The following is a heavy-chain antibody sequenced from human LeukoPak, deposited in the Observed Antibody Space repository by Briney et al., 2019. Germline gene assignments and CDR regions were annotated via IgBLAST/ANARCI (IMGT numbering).Heavy chain of an antibody. D-gene: IGHD3-22*01. CDR3: ARGSSERYYYDSSGLKLDY. Sequence: SETLSLTCAVYGGSFSGYYWSWIRQPPGKGLEWIGEINHSGSTNYNPSLKSRVTISVDTSKNQFSLKLSSVTAADTAVYYCARGSSERYYYDSSGLKLDYWGQGTLVTVSS. J-gene: IGHJ4*02. V-gene: IGHV4-34*01. CDR1: GGSFSGYY. CDR2: INHSGST.